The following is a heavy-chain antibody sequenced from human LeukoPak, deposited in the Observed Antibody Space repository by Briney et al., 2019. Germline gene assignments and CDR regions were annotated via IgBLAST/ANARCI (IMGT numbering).Heavy chain of an antibody. CDR1: GGTFSSYA. V-gene: IGHV1-69*13. CDR2: IIPIFGTA. J-gene: IGHJ4*02. CDR3: ALLATTVVTRFDY. Sequence: GASVKVSCKASGGTFSSYAISWVRQAPGQGLEWMGGIIPIFGTANYAQKFQGRVTITADESTSTAYMELSSLRSEDTAVYYCALLATTVVTRFDYWGQGTLVTVSS. D-gene: IGHD4-23*01.